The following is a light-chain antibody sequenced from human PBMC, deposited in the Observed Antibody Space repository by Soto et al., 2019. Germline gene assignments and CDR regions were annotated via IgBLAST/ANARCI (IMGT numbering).Light chain of an antibody. CDR2: DAS. CDR3: QQYGRSPGLFT. CDR1: QSVSNTY. Sequence: EIVLTQSPGTLSLSPGERATLSCRASQSVSNTYLAWYQQKPGQAPRLLIYDASSRATGIPDRFSGSGSGTDFTLTISRLEPEDFAVYYCQQYGRSPGLFTFGPGTKXDIK. J-gene: IGKJ3*01. V-gene: IGKV3-20*01.